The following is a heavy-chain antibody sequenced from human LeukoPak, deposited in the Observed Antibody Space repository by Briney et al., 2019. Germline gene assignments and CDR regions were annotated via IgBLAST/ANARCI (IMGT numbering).Heavy chain of an antibody. D-gene: IGHD5-18*01. CDR1: GFTVSSNY. CDR3: AREVDTAMGAFFDP. V-gene: IGHV3-53*01. Sequence: PGGSLRLSCAASGFTVSSNYMSWVRQAPGKGLEWVSVIYSGGGTYYADSVKGRFTISRDNSKNTLYLQMNSLGAEDTAVYYCAREVDTAMGAFFDPWGQGTLVTVSS. CDR2: IYSGGGT. J-gene: IGHJ5*02.